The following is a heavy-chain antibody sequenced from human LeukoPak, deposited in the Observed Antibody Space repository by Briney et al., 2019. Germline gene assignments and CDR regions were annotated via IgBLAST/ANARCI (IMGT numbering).Heavy chain of an antibody. V-gene: IGHV4-59*01. Sequence: SETLSLTCTVSGGSISSYYWSWIRQPPRKGLEWIGYIYYSGSTNYNPSFKSRVTISVDTSKNQFSLKLSSVTAADTALYYCATAPNYWYIDLWGRGTLVTVSS. CDR1: GGSISSYY. CDR3: ATAPNYWYIDL. J-gene: IGHJ2*01. CDR2: IYYSGST.